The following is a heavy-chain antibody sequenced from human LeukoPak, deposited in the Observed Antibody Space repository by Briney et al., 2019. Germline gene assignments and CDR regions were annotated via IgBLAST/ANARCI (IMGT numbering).Heavy chain of an antibody. CDR3: ARSSPPRERLLTYFDY. CDR2: IYTSGST. J-gene: IGHJ4*02. D-gene: IGHD3-3*01. V-gene: IGHV4-61*02. CDR1: GGSISSGSYY. Sequence: SQTLSLTCTVSGGSISSGSYYWSWIRQPAGKGLEWIGRIYTSGSTNYNPSLKSRVTISVDTSKNQFSLKLSSVTAADTAVYYCARSSPPRERLLTYFDYWGQGTLVTVSS.